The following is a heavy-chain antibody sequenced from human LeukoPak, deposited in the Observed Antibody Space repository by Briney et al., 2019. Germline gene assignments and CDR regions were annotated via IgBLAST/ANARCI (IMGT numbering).Heavy chain of an antibody. Sequence: GGSLRLSWAASGFTFSSYSMNWVRQAPGKGLEWVSSISSSSSYIYYADSVKGRFTISRDNAQNSLYLQMSSLRAEDTAVYYCARDRGIDYWGQGALVTVSS. J-gene: IGHJ4*02. CDR3: ARDRGIDY. D-gene: IGHD1-26*01. CDR2: ISSSSSYI. V-gene: IGHV3-21*01. CDR1: GFTFSSYS.